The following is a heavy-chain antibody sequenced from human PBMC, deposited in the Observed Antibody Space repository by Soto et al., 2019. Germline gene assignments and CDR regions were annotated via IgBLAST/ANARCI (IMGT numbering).Heavy chain of an antibody. Sequence: QVQLVESGGGVVRPGRSLRLSCAASGFTFSSYGMHWVRQAPGKGLEWVAVISYDGSNKYYADSVKGRFTISRDNSKNTLYLQMNSLRAEDTAVYYCAKEGGYYGSGSYSVGENYYGMDVWGQGTTVTVSS. CDR2: ISYDGSNK. V-gene: IGHV3-30*18. J-gene: IGHJ6*02. D-gene: IGHD3-10*01. CDR3: AKEGGYYGSGSYSVGENYYGMDV. CDR1: GFTFSSYG.